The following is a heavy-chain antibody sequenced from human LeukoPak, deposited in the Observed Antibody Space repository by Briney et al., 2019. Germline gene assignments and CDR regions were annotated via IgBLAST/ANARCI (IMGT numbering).Heavy chain of an antibody. CDR1: GYSFTNYW. CDR3: ARHRSYSDY. V-gene: IGHV5-51*01. D-gene: IGHD1-26*01. Sequence: GESLKISCKGSGYSFTNYWIGWVRQMPGKGLEWMGTIHPGDSETRYSSSFQGQVTFSADQSISTAYLQWSSLKASDTAMYYCARHRSYSDYWGQGTLVTVSS. CDR2: IHPGDSET. J-gene: IGHJ4*02.